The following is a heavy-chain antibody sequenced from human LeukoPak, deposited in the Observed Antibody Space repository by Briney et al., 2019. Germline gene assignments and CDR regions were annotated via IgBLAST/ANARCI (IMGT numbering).Heavy chain of an antibody. D-gene: IGHD4-17*01. CDR3: ARVVDHDYGDYYLDY. CDR1: GFTFSSYS. V-gene: IGHV3-48*01. CDR2: ISISTSGI. J-gene: IGHJ4*02. Sequence: GGSLRLSCVGSGFTFSSYSMSWVRQAPGKGLEWVSYISISTSGIDYADSVKGRFTISRDNAKNSLYLQMNSLRAEDTAVYYCARVVDHDYGDYYLDYWGQGTLVTVSS.